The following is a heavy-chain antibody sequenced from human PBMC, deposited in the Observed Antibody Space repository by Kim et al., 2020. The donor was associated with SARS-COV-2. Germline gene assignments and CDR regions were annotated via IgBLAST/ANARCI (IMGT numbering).Heavy chain of an antibody. V-gene: IGHV4-59*08. CDR3: ARLRTEAMGFDY. Sequence: NISHSIKSRVTISVDTSKNQFTLKLSSVSAADTAVYYGARLRTEAMGFDYWGQGTLVTGSS. J-gene: IGHJ4*02. D-gene: IGHD5-18*01.